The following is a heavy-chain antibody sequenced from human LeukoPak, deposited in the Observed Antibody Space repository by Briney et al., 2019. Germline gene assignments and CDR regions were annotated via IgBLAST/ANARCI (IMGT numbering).Heavy chain of an antibody. V-gene: IGHV3-30-3*01. Sequence: PGRSLRLSCAASGFTFSSYAMHWVRQAPGKGLEWVAVISYDGSNKYYADSVKGRFTISRDNSKNTLYLQMNSLRAEDTAVYYCARDPYSYGFLGYFDYWGQGTLVTVSS. D-gene: IGHD5-18*01. CDR1: GFTFSSYA. J-gene: IGHJ4*02. CDR3: ARDPYSYGFLGYFDY. CDR2: ISYDGSNK.